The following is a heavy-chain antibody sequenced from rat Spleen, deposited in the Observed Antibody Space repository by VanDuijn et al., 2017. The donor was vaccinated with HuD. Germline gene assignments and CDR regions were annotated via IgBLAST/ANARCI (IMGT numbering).Heavy chain of an antibody. D-gene: IGHD1-12*02. Sequence: EVQLQESGPGLVKPSQSLSLTCSVSGHSISSAYRWNWIRKFPGNKLEWMGYINSAGTTIYSPSLKSQIPITRDTSKNQFFLQVKSVTTEDTATYCCARSDGVHYFLPFADWGQGSLVTVSS. CDR3: ARSDGVHYFLPFAD. J-gene: IGHJ3*01. V-gene: IGHV3-3*01. CDR2: INSAGTT. CDR1: GHSISSAYR.